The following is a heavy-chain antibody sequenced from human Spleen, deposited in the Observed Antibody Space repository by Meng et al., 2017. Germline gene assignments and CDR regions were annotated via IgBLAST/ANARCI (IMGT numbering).Heavy chain of an antibody. J-gene: IGHJ4*02. Sequence: KVSCKGSGYSFTKYWIGWVRQMPGKGLEWMGIIFPGGTDIRYSPSFEGQVTFSADRSISTAYLQWSSLKASDTAMYYCARLRSLVVAAGLDYWGQGTLVTVSS. D-gene: IGHD2-15*01. CDR3: ARLRSLVVAAGLDY. CDR1: GYSFTKYW. CDR2: IFPGGTDI. V-gene: IGHV5-51*01.